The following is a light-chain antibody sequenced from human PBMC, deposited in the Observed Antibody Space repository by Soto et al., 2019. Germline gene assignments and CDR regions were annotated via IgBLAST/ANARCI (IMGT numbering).Light chain of an antibody. CDR1: QSVGSN. Sequence: EIVMTQSPATLSVSPGQRATLSCRASQSVGSNLAWYQHKPGQAPRLLIYGASTRATGNPARFSGSGSGTEFTLTISSLQSEDFAVYYCQQFNIWPRTFGQGTNVEIK. J-gene: IGKJ1*01. V-gene: IGKV3-15*01. CDR3: QQFNIWPRT. CDR2: GAS.